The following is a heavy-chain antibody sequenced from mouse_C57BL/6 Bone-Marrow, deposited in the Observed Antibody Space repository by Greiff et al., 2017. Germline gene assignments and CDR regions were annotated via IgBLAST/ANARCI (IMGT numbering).Heavy chain of an antibody. CDR1: GYAFSSYW. CDR2: IYPGDGDT. CDR3: ARRGTAVVVDY. V-gene: IGHV1-80*01. J-gene: IGHJ2*01. D-gene: IGHD1-1*01. Sequence: QVQLQQSGAELVKPGASVKISCKASGYAFSSYWMNWVKQRPGQGLEWIGQIYPGDGDTNYNGKFKGKATLTADKSSSTAYMQLSSLTSEDSAVYFCARRGTAVVVDYWGQGTTLTGSA.